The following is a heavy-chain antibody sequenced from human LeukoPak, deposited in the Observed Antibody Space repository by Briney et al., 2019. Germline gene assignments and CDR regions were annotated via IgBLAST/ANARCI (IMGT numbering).Heavy chain of an antibody. D-gene: IGHD3-10*01. CDR1: GFTFSSYS. CDR3: ARGAPITMVRGVSTSFDY. Sequence: GGSLRLSCAASGFTFSSYSMNWVRQAPGKGLEWVSSISSSSSYIYYADSVKGRFTISRDNAKNSLYLQMNSLRAEDTAVYYCARGAPITMVRGVSTSFDYWGQGTLVTVSS. J-gene: IGHJ4*02. V-gene: IGHV3-21*01. CDR2: ISSSSSYI.